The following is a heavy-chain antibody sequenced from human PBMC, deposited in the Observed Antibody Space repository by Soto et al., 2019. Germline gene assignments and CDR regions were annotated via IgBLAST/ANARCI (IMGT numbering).Heavy chain of an antibody. V-gene: IGHV5-51*01. Sequence: GESLKISCKGSGYSFTTYWIGWVRQMPGKGLECMGTIYPVDSDTRYSPSFQGQVTISADKSISTAYLQWNSLKASDTAMYYCARRLYSSSPGDYFDYWGQGTLVTVSS. CDR1: GYSFTTYW. D-gene: IGHD6-6*01. J-gene: IGHJ4*02. CDR2: IYPVDSDT. CDR3: ARRLYSSSPGDYFDY.